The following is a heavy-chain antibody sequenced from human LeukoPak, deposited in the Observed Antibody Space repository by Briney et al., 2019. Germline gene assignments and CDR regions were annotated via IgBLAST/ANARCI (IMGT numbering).Heavy chain of an antibody. CDR3: ARDLHTAMVRYSLYYFDY. CDR1: GYTFTVYY. Sequence: ASVTVSCKASGYTFTVYYMHWVRQAPGQGLEWMGWINPNSGGTNYAQKFQGRVTMTRDTSISTAYMELSRLRSDDTAVYYCARDLHTAMVRYSLYYFDYWGQGTLVTVSS. J-gene: IGHJ4*02. V-gene: IGHV1-2*02. D-gene: IGHD5-18*01. CDR2: INPNSGGT.